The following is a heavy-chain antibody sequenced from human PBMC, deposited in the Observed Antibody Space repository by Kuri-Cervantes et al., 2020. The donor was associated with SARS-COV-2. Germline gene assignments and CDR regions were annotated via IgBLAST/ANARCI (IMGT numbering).Heavy chain of an antibody. D-gene: IGHD3-3*01. V-gene: IGHV4-59*01. CDR1: GGSISSYY. CDR2: IYYSGST. CDR3: AGGNYDFSSGYYPFDY. J-gene: IGHJ4*02. Sequence: SETLSLTCTVSGGSISSYYWSWIRQPPGKGLEWIGYIYYSGSTNYNPSLKSRVTISVDTSKNQFSLKLSSVTAADTAVYYCAGGNYDFSSGYYPFDYWGQGAPVTVSS.